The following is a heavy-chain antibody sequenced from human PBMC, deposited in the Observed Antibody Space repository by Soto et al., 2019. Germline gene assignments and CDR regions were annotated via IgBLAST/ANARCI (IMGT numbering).Heavy chain of an antibody. Sequence: ASVKVSCKASGYTLTSYDINWVRQATGQGLEWMGWMNPNSGNTGYAQKFQGRVTMTRNTSISTAYMELSSLRSEDTAVYYCARSDDSSLDFDYWGQGTLVTVSS. V-gene: IGHV1-8*01. CDR3: ARSDDSSLDFDY. CDR2: MNPNSGNT. J-gene: IGHJ4*02. D-gene: IGHD6-6*01. CDR1: GYTLTSYD.